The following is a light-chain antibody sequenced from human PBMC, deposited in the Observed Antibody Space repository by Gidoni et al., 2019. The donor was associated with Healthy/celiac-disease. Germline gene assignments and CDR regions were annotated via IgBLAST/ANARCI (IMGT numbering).Light chain of an antibody. Sequence: SSELTQDPAVSVALGQKVRSTCQGDSLRSYYASSDQQKPGQAPVLVIYGKNNRPSGIPDRFSGSSSGNTASLTITGAQAEDEADYYCNSRDSSGNHQVFGTGTKVTVL. CDR3: NSRDSSGNHQV. CDR1: SLRSYY. V-gene: IGLV3-19*01. J-gene: IGLJ1*01. CDR2: GKN.